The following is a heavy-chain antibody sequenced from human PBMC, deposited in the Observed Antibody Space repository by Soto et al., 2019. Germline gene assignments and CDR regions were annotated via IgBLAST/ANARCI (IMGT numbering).Heavy chain of an antibody. D-gene: IGHD2-21*01. CDR2: ISSSSRPII. Sequence: GGSLRLSCAASGFTFSSFGMNWVRQAPGKGLEWVSYISSSSRPIINYADSGKGRFTISRDSAKNSLYLQMNSLRAEDTAVYYCARGHNSETDYWGQGTLVTVSS. J-gene: IGHJ4*02. V-gene: IGHV3-21*05. CDR3: ARGHNSETDY. CDR1: GFTFSSFG.